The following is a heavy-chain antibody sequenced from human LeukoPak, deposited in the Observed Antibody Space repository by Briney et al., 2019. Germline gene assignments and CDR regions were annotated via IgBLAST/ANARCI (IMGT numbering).Heavy chain of an antibody. CDR3: ARGQKYQLPSFDY. Sequence: GGSLRLSCAASGFTFSSYAMSWVRQAPGKGLEWVSSISSSSSYIYYADSVKGRFTISRDNAKNSLYLQMNSLRAEDTAVYYCARGQKYQLPSFDYWGQGTLVTVSS. CDR1: GFTFSSYA. CDR2: ISSSSSYI. V-gene: IGHV3-21*01. J-gene: IGHJ4*02. D-gene: IGHD2-2*01.